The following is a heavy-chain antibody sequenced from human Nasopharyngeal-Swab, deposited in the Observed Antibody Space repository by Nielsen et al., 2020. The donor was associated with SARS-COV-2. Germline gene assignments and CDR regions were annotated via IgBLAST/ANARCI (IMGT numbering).Heavy chain of an antibody. CDR1: GFTFSSYG. V-gene: IGHV3-30*18. Sequence: GGSLRLSCAASGFTFSSYGMHWVRQAPGKGLEWVAVISYDGSNKYYADSVKGRFTISRDNSKNTPYLQMNSLRAEDTAVYYCAKMAGYSSSWYGSSLNDYWGQGTLVTVSS. J-gene: IGHJ4*02. D-gene: IGHD6-13*01. CDR3: AKMAGYSSSWYGSSLNDY. CDR2: ISYDGSNK.